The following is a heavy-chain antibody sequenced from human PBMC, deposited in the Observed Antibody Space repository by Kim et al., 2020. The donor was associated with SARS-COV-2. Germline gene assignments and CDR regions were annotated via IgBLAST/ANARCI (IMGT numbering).Heavy chain of an antibody. CDR1: GYMFTSYG. D-gene: IGHD4-17*01. V-gene: IGHV1-18*04. Sequence: ASVKVSCKACGYMFTSYGFSWVRQAPGQGLEWLGWISARDGNTKYGQKVQGRVIMTTHTSTNTAYMELWSLRSDDTAMYYCARGAYGDVSFDYWGQGTLV. J-gene: IGHJ4*02. CDR2: ISARDGNT. CDR3: ARGAYGDVSFDY.